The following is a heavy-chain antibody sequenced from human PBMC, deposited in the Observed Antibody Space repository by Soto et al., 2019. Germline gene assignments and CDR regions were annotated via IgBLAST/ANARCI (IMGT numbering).Heavy chain of an antibody. Sequence: SETLSLTCFISGGSFSNDYWTWIRQSPGKGLEWIGYIFHSGITDYNPSVKSRVTISIDKSRNLFSLSLDSVTAADTAVYFCARAHAPTLPFDYWGLGTLVTVSS. D-gene: IGHD2-15*01. CDR3: ARAHAPTLPFDY. V-gene: IGHV4-59*01. J-gene: IGHJ4*01. CDR2: IFHSGIT. CDR1: GGSFSNDY.